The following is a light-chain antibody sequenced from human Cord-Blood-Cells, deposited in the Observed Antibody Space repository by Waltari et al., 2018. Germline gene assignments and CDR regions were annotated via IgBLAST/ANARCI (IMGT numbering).Light chain of an antibody. CDR2: DVS. J-gene: IGLJ1*01. Sequence: QSALTQPASVSGSPGQPLTIPCTGTSSDVGGYTYLPWYQQHPGKAPKLMIYDVSNRPSGDSNRFSGSKSGNTASLTISGLQAEDEADYYCSSYTSSSTLVFGTGTKVTVL. V-gene: IGLV2-14*01. CDR1: SSDVGGYTY. CDR3: SSYTSSSTLV.